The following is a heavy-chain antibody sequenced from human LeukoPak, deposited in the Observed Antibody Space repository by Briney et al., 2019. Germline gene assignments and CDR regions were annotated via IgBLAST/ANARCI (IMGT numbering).Heavy chain of an antibody. V-gene: IGHV3-33*01. Sequence: QPGRSLRLSCAASGFTFSSYGMHWVRQAPGKGLEWVAVIWYDGSNKYYADSVKGRFTISRDNAKNSLYLQMNSLRAEDTAVYYCARDGTRAHFDYWGQGTLVTVSS. CDR3: ARDGTRAHFDY. J-gene: IGHJ4*02. CDR2: IWYDGSNK. CDR1: GFTFSSYG. D-gene: IGHD2-2*01.